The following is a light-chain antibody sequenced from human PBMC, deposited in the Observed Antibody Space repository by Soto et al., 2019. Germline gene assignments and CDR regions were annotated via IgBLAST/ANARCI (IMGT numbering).Light chain of an antibody. CDR1: SSNIGSNY. Sequence: QSVLTQPPSASGTPGQRVTISCSGSSSNIGSNYVYWYQQLPGTAPKLLTYRNNQRPAGVPDRCSGSKSGTSASLAISGLRSEDEADYYCAAWDDSLSGHVVFGGGTKVTVL. CDR3: AAWDDSLSGHVV. J-gene: IGLJ2*01. V-gene: IGLV1-47*01. CDR2: RNN.